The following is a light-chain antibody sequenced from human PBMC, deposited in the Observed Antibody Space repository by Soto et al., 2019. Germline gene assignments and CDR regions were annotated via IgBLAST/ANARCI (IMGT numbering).Light chain of an antibody. J-gene: IGKJ4*01. Sequence: EIVITQSPATLSVSPGERATLSCRASQSVSSNLSWYQQKPDQAPRLLIDGASTSATGIPARFSGSGSWTEFTLIISSIKSEDFAVYYCQQYNNWPLLVGGENKMEIK. V-gene: IGKV3-15*01. CDR3: QQYNNWPLL. CDR1: QSVSSN. CDR2: GAS.